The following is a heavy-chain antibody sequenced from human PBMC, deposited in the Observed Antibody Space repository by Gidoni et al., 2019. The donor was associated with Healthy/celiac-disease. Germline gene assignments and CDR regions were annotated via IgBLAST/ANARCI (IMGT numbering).Heavy chain of an antibody. J-gene: IGHJ4*02. CDR3: ARHGRIAARLNGPDY. Sequence: EVQLVQSGAEVKKPGESLKISCTGSGYSFTSYWIGWVCQMPGKGLEWMGIIYPGDSDTRYSPSFQGQVTISADKSISTAYLQWSSLKASDTAMYYCARHGRIAARLNGPDYWGQGTLVTVSS. CDR1: GYSFTSYW. D-gene: IGHD6-6*01. V-gene: IGHV5-51*01. CDR2: IYPGDSDT.